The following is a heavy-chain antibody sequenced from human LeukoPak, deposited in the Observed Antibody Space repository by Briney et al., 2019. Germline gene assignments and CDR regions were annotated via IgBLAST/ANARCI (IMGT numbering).Heavy chain of an antibody. CDR1: GGTFSSYA. CDR3: ARGDLEVKALDY. J-gene: IGHJ4*02. V-gene: IGHV1-69*05. D-gene: IGHD4-23*01. CDR2: IIPIFGTA. Sequence: GASVKVSCKASGGTFSSYAISWVRQAPGQGLEWMGGIIPIFGTANYAQKFQGRVTITTDESTSTAYMKLSSLRSEDTAVYYCARGDLEVKALDYWGQGTLVTVSS.